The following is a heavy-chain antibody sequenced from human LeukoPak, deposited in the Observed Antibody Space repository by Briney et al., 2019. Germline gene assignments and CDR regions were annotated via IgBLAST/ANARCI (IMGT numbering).Heavy chain of an antibody. CDR1: GGSISSGTYY. CDR3: ARDQALGYGWPTVLAIDI. V-gene: IGHV4-61*02. J-gene: IGHJ3*02. Sequence: SETLSLTCTDSGGSISSGTYYWSWLRQPAGRGLEWIGRIHTSGSTNYNPSLKSRVTMSIDTSKNQLSLNLSSVTAADTAVYYCARDQALGYGWPTVLAIDIWGQGTMVTVSS. D-gene: IGHD6-19*01. CDR2: IHTSGST.